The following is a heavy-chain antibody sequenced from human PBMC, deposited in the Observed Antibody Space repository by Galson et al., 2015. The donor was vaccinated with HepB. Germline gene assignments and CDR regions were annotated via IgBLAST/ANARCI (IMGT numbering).Heavy chain of an antibody. CDR1: DGSITTTGYY. Sequence: SETLSLTCNVSDGSITTTGYYWGWIRQPPGKGLECLGTMSYSGTTYYNPSLKSRVTISVDTSKNQFSLKLSSVTAADTAVYYCATGYISKWSSSYYFEYWGQGTLVTVSS. J-gene: IGHJ4*02. CDR3: ATGYISKWSSSYYFEY. V-gene: IGHV4-39*01. CDR2: MSYSGTT. D-gene: IGHD3-3*02.